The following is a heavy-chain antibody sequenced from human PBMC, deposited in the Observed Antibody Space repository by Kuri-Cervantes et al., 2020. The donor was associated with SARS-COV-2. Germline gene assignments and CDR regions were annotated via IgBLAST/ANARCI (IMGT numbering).Heavy chain of an antibody. D-gene: IGHD6-13*01. CDR1: GFTFSSYA. CDR3: AKDDGYSSSWYVGGSSWFDP. V-gene: IGHV3-23*01. Sequence: GGSLRLSCAASGFTFSSYAMSWVRQAPGKGLEWVSAISGSGGSTYYADSVKGRFTISRDNSKNTLCLQMNSLRAEDTAVYYCAKDDGYSSSWYVGGSSWFDPWGQRTLVTVSS. CDR2: ISGSGGST. J-gene: IGHJ5*02.